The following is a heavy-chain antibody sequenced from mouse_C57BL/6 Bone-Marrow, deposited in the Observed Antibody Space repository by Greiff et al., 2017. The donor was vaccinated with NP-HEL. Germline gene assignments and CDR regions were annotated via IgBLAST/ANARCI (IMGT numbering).Heavy chain of an antibody. Sequence: VQLQQSGPELVKPGASVKISCKASGYAFSSSWMNWVKQRPGKGLEWIGRIYPGDGDTNYNGKFKGKATLTADKSSSTAYMQLSSLTSEDSAVYFCARRYDGSRLYWYFDVWGTGTTVTVSS. CDR2: IYPGDGDT. D-gene: IGHD1-1*01. CDR1: GYAFSSSW. J-gene: IGHJ1*03. V-gene: IGHV1-82*01. CDR3: ARRYDGSRLYWYFDV.